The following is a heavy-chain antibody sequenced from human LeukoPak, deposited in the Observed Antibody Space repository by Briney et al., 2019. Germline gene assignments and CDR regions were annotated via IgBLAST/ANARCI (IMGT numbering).Heavy chain of an antibody. J-gene: IGHJ5*02. Sequence: GASVKVSCKASGYTFTGYYMHWVRQAPGQGLEWMGWINPNSGGTNYAQKFQGRVTMTRDTTISTAYMELSRLRSDDTAVYYCARGSMVRGVVYNWFDPWGQGTLVTVSS. CDR2: INPNSGGT. CDR3: ARGSMVRGVVYNWFDP. D-gene: IGHD3-10*01. CDR1: GYTFTGYY. V-gene: IGHV1-2*02.